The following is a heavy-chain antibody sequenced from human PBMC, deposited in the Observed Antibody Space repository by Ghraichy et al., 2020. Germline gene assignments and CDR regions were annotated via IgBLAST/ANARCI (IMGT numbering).Heavy chain of an antibody. CDR1: GGSISSSSYY. J-gene: IGHJ5*02. CDR3: ARHPLWFGELLNNNWFDP. CDR2: IYYSGST. V-gene: IGHV4-39*01. Sequence: SETLSLTCTVSGGSISSSSYYRGWIRQPPGKGLEWIGSIYYSGSTYYNPSLKSRVTISVDTSKNQFSLKLSSVAAADTAVYYCARHPLWFGELLNNNWFDPWGQGTLVTVSS. D-gene: IGHD3-10*01.